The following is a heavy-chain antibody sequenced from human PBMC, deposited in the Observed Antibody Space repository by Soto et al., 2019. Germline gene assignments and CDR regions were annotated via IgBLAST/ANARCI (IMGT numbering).Heavy chain of an antibody. CDR1: GGSISSSNW. CDR2: IYHSGST. V-gene: IGHV4-4*02. Sequence: SETLSLTWAVAGGSISSSNWWSWVRQPPGKGLEWIGEIYHSGSTNYNPSLKSRVTISVDKSKNQFSLKLSSVTAADTAVYYCARAAPDCLGGSCYGNWFDPWGQGTLVTVSS. CDR3: ARAAPDCLGGSCYGNWFDP. J-gene: IGHJ5*02. D-gene: IGHD2-15*01.